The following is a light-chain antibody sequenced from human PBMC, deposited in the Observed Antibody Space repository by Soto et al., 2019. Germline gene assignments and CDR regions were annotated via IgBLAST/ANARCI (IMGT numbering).Light chain of an antibody. Sequence: QSVLTQPASVSGSPGQSISISCTGTTSDVGRYNYVSWYQQHPGEAPKLMIYDVSYRPSWVSNLFSGSKSGITASLTISGLQAEDEADYYCNSFTTSSTYVFGTGTKLTVL. V-gene: IGLV2-14*03. CDR3: NSFTTSSTYV. CDR1: TSDVGRYNY. CDR2: DVS. J-gene: IGLJ1*01.